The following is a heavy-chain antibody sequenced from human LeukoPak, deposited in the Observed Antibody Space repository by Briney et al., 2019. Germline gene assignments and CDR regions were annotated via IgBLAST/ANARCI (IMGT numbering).Heavy chain of an antibody. V-gene: IGHV3-23*01. CDR1: GFTFSSYA. CDR2: ITGSGGST. CDR3: AKGGTKTYYDILTGSIGDDY. J-gene: IGHJ4*02. D-gene: IGHD3-9*01. Sequence: GGSLRLSCAASGFTFSSYAMTWVRQAPGKGLEWVSAITGSGGSTYYADSVKGRFTISRDNSKNTLYLQMNSLRAEDTAVYYCAKGGTKTYYDILTGSIGDDYWGQGTLVTVSS.